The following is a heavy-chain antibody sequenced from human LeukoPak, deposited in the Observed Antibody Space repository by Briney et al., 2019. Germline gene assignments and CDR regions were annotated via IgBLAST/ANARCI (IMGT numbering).Heavy chain of an antibody. V-gene: IGHV3-23*01. CDR1: GFTFSSYG. J-gene: IGHJ4*02. CDR2: ISGSGGGT. CDR3: ANGCSSTTCFLGEFDY. Sequence: GGTLRLSCAASGFTFSSYGMSWVRQAPGKGLEWVSAISGSGGGTYYADSVKGRFTISRDNSRNTLYLQMSSLRAGDTAVYYCANGCSSTTCFLGEFDYWGQGTLVTVSS. D-gene: IGHD2-2*01.